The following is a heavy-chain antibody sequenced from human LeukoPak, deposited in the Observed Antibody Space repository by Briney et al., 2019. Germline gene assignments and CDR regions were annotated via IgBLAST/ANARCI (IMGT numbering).Heavy chain of an antibody. CDR3: ARLRAEVAQQDYSYDYYGMDV. V-gene: IGHV5-51*01. J-gene: IGHJ6*02. CDR1: GNRLTRLW. CDR2: IYPGEFDT. D-gene: IGHD5-18*01. Sequence: GGSLQISFNGSGNRLTRLWNARGPRVPGKGLEGMGIIYPGEFDTRYSPSFQGQVTISADKSISTAYLQWSSLQASDTAMYYCARLRAEVAQQDYSYDYYGMDVWGQGTTVTVSS.